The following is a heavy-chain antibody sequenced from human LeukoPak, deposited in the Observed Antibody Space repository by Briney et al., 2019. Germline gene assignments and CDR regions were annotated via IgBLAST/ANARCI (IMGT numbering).Heavy chain of an antibody. V-gene: IGHV1-69*05. Sequence: ASVNVSCKASGSTFTSYAISLERQAPGQGLEWMRGIIPIFGTENYAQKIQGRLTITTDESTSTAYMELSSLRSEDTAVYYGAVRYCTNGVCYRGYYYYMDVWGKGTTVTVSS. CDR3: AVRYCTNGVCYRGYYYYMDV. D-gene: IGHD2-8*01. J-gene: IGHJ6*03. CDR2: IIPIFGTE. CDR1: GSTFTSYA.